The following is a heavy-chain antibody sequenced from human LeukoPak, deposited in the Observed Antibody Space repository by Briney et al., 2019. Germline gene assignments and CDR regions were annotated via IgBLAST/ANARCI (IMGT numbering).Heavy chain of an antibody. D-gene: IGHD3-10*01. CDR1: GFTFSSYA. Sequence: PGGSLRLSCAASGFTFSSYAIHWVRQAPGKGLEWVAVISFDGTDAFYADSVKGRFTISRDNSKNTLYLQMNSLRAEDTAVYYCARDSRDKGVHYYYMDVWGKGTTVTISS. CDR2: ISFDGTDA. J-gene: IGHJ6*03. CDR3: ARDSRDKGVHYYYMDV. V-gene: IGHV3-30*14.